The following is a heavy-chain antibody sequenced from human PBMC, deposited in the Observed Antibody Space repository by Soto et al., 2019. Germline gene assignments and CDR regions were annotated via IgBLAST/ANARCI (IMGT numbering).Heavy chain of an antibody. CDR1: GFTFNNYG. V-gene: IGHV3-23*01. CDR2: ISGSGGST. Sequence: EVQLLESGGGLVQPGGSLRLSCAASGFTFNNYGMSWVRQAPGKGLEWVSGISGSGGSTDYVDSVKGRFTISRDNSKNTMYLQMNSLRVEDTAVYYCAKGKRLVPSGSYYYAMDVWGQGTTVTVSS. J-gene: IGHJ6*02. CDR3: AKGKRLVPSGSYYYAMDV. D-gene: IGHD3-9*01.